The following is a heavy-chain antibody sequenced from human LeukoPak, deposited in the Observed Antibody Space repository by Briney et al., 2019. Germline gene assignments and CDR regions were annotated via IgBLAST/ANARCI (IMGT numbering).Heavy chain of an antibody. CDR1: GGSISSSSYY. Sequence: SETLSRTCTVSGGSISSSSYYWGWIRQPPGKGLEWIGSIYYSGSTYYNPSLKSRVTISVDTSKNQFSLKLSSVTAADTAVYYCARHVIDTSGYYLDYFDYWGQGTLVTVSS. CDR3: ARHVIDTSGYYLDYFDY. CDR2: IYYSGST. V-gene: IGHV4-39*01. J-gene: IGHJ4*02. D-gene: IGHD3-22*01.